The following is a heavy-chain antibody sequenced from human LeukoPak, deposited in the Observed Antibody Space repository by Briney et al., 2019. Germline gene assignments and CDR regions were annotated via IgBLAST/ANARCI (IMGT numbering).Heavy chain of an antibody. J-gene: IGHJ4*02. D-gene: IGHD5-24*01. V-gene: IGHV6-1*01. CDR2: TYYRSKWYY. Sequence: SQTLSLTCAISGESVSSTGASWNWIRQSPSRGVEWLGRTYYRSKWYYEYALSVQSRIIVAPDTSKNQFSLRLNSVTPEDTAVYYCVRGNYNFDYWGQGSLVTVSS. CDR3: VRGNYNFDY. CDR1: GESVSSTGAS.